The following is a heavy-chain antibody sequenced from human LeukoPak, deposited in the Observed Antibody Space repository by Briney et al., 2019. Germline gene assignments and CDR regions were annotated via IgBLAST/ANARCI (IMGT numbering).Heavy chain of an antibody. D-gene: IGHD3-16*02. Sequence: GGSLRLSCAASGFTFSSYAMSWVRQAPGKGLEWVSAISGSGGSTYYADSVKGRFAISRANSKNTLYLQMNSLRAEDTAVYYCAKPNVITFGGVISYFDYWGQGTLVTVSS. CDR2: ISGSGGST. V-gene: IGHV3-23*01. J-gene: IGHJ4*02. CDR1: GFTFSSYA. CDR3: AKPNVITFGGVISYFDY.